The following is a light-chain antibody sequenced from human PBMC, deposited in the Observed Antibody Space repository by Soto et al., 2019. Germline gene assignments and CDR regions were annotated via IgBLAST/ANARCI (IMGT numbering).Light chain of an antibody. Sequence: QSVLTQPPSASGSPGQSVTISCTGTSSDVGRYKYVSWYQQYPGKAPKVMIYEVNKRPSGVPDRFFGSKSGNTASLTVSGLQTEDEAHYYCSSFAGSSKLVFGGGTKLTVL. CDR3: SSFAGSSKLV. CDR2: EVN. CDR1: SSDVGRYKY. J-gene: IGLJ3*02. V-gene: IGLV2-8*01.